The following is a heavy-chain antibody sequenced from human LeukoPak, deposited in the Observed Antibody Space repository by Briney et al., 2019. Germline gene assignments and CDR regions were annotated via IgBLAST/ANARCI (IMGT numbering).Heavy chain of an antibody. CDR3: ARGRVDHY. CDR2: IKQDGSEK. J-gene: IGHJ4*02. V-gene: IGHV3-7*03. CDR1: GFTFSNFW. Sequence: GGSLRVSCAASGFTFSNFWMTWVRQAPGKGLEWVANIKQDGSEKYYVDSVKGRFTISRDNAKNSLYLQMNSLRAEDTAVYYCARGRVDHYWGQGTLVTVSS.